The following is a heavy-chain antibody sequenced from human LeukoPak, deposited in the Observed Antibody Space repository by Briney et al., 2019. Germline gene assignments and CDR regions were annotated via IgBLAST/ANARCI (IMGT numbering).Heavy chain of an antibody. CDR2: IHTDRSST. Sequence: PSGSPRLSCAASGFTFSSYWMHWVRQGRKGLVWVSRIHTDRSSTTYADSVKGRLTISRDNAKNSLYLQMNSLRAEDTALYYCARVGDYYDSSGYYYASYYFDYWGQGTLFTVSS. J-gene: IGHJ4*02. V-gene: IGHV3-74*01. D-gene: IGHD3-22*01. CDR3: ARVGDYYDSSGYYYASYYFDY. CDR1: GFTFSSYW.